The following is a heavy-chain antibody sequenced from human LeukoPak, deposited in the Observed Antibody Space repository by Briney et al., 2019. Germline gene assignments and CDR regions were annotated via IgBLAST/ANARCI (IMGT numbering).Heavy chain of an antibody. V-gene: IGHV4-30-4*08. J-gene: IGHJ5*02. CDR2: IYYSGST. Sequence: SETLSLTCTVSGGSISSGDYYWSWIRQPPGKGLEWIGYIYYSGSTYYNPSLKSRVTISVDASKNQFSLKLSSVTAADTAVYYCAREGLRDILTGLNWFDPWGQGNLVTVSS. D-gene: IGHD3-9*01. CDR3: AREGLRDILTGLNWFDP. CDR1: GGSISSGDYY.